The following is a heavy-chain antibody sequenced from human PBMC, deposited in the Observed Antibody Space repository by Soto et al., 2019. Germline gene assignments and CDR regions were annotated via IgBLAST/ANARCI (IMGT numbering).Heavy chain of an antibody. CDR3: ARRGSSSYFDY. Sequence: QLQLQESGPGLVKPSETLSLTCTVSGGSISSNNYYWGWIRQPPGKGLEWIGNIYYSGSTYYNPSLKSRVTISVDTSKNQCPRKLSSVTAADTAVYYCARRGSSSYFDYWGQGTLVTVSS. J-gene: IGHJ4*02. CDR2: IYYSGST. D-gene: IGHD6-13*01. V-gene: IGHV4-39*01. CDR1: GGSISSNNYY.